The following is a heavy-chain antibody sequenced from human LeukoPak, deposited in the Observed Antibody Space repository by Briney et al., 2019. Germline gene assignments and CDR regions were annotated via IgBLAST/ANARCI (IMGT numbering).Heavy chain of an antibody. J-gene: IGHJ3*02. D-gene: IGHD6-13*01. CDR2: ISSSSSYI. CDR1: GFTFSSYA. V-gene: IGHV3-21*01. CDR3: ARGQLVIDAFDI. Sequence: GGSLRLSCAASGFTFSSYAMSWVRQAPGTGLEWVSSISSSSSYIYYADSVKGRFTISRDNAKNSLYLQMNSLRAEDTAVYYCARGQLVIDAFDIWGQGTMVTVSS.